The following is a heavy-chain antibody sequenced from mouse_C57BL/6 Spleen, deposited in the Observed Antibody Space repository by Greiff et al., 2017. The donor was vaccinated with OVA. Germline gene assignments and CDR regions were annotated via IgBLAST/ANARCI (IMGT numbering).Heavy chain of an antibody. J-gene: IGHJ3*01. Sequence: EVKLMESGGDLVKPGGSLKLSCAASGFTFSSYGMSWVRQTPDKRLEWVATISSGGSYTYYPDSVKGRFTISRDNAKNTLYLQMSSLKSEDTAMYYCARHEWDWCAYWGKGTLVTVSA. V-gene: IGHV5-6*01. D-gene: IGHD1-3*01. CDR2: ISSGGSYT. CDR1: GFTFSSYG. CDR3: ARHEWDWCAY.